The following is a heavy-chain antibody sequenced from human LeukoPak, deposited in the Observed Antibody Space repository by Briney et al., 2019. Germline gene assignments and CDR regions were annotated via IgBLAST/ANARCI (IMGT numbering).Heavy chain of an antibody. CDR2: INHSGST. V-gene: IGHV4-34*01. CDR3: ARSLRYFDKYYFDY. J-gene: IGHJ4*02. D-gene: IGHD3-9*01. Sequence: PSETLSLTCAVYGGSFSGYYWSWIRHPPGKGLELIGEINHSGSTNYNPSLKSRVTISVDTSKNQFSLKLSSVTAADTAVYYCARSLRYFDKYYFDYWGQGTLVTVSS. CDR1: GGSFSGYY.